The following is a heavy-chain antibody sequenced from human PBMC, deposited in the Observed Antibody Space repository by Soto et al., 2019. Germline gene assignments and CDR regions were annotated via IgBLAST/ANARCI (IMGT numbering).Heavy chain of an antibody. CDR3: ARDTGFGRSDY. D-gene: IGHD3-10*01. CDR1: GYTFTSYA. J-gene: IGHJ4*02. V-gene: IGHV1-3*01. CDR2: INAGNGNT. Sequence: QVQLVQSGAEVKKPGASVKVSCKASGYTFTSYAMQWVRQAPGQRLEWMGWINAGNGNTKYSQKFQGRVTITRDTSASTAYMELSSLSSEDTAVYYCARDTGFGRSDYWGQGTLVTVSS.